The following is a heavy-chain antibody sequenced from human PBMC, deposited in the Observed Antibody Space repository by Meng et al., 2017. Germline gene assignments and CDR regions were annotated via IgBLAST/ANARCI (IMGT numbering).Heavy chain of an antibody. D-gene: IGHD2-8*02. CDR1: GDSITNSNYY. CDR2: IHPSGST. V-gene: IGHV4-61*02. J-gene: IGHJ4*02. CDR3: AREPGGTHSFFDY. Sequence: SETLSLTCTVSGDSITNSNYYWTWIRQPAGKGLEYIGRIHPSGSTDYNPSLISRVTISTDTSKTQFSLNLNSVTSADTAVYYGAREPGGTHSFFDYWGQGMLVTVSS.